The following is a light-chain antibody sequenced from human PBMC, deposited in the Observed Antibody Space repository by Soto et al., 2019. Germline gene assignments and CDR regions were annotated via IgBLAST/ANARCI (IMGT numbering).Light chain of an antibody. CDR3: QQYDNVHLEPN. J-gene: IGKJ4*01. CDR1: QSVSIN. V-gene: IGKV3-15*01. CDR2: GAY. Sequence: ETVLAQSPAPLSASPGDIATLSCSPSQSVSINLAWYQQKPGQAPSLILHGAYTRETGTAVRFSGSGSGTDFTLTFSSLSFEAFAVSTCQQYDNVHLEPNFGGGTKVDIK.